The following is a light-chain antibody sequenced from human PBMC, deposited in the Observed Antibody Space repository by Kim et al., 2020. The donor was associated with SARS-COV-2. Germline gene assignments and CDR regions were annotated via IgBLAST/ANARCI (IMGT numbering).Light chain of an antibody. V-gene: IGKV1-39*01. CDR1: QNIVSQ. J-gene: IGKJ2*03. CDR2: YAS. CDR3: QQSYSLPYS. Sequence: DIQMTQSPYSLSASVGDRVTITCRASQNIVSQLNWYQQKPGKAPKVVIYYASSLESGVPSRFSGSGSGTDFTLTISSLQPEDFVTYYCQQSYSLPYSFGQGIKLEI.